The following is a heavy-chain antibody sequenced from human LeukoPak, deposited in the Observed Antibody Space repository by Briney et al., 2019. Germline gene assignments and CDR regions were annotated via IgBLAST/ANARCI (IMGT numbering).Heavy chain of an antibody. V-gene: IGHV4-59*01. CDR3: ARDGEERGYCSSTSCYNWFDP. Sequence: SETLSLTCTVSGGSISSYYWSWIRQPPGKGLEWIGYIYYSGSTNYNPSLKSRVTISVDTSKNQFSLKLSSVTAADTAVYYCARDGEERGYCSSTSCYNWFDPWGQGTLVTVSS. J-gene: IGHJ5*02. D-gene: IGHD2-2*01. CDR1: GGSISSYY. CDR2: IYYSGST.